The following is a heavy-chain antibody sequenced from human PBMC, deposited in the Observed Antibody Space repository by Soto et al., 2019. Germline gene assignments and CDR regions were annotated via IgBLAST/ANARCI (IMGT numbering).Heavy chain of an antibody. J-gene: IGHJ4*02. CDR2: INPNSGGT. V-gene: IGHV1-2*02. D-gene: IGHD6-6*01. CDR1: GYTFTGYY. CDR3: ARAGKPEIAALDY. Sequence: QVQLVQSGAEVKKPGASVKVSCKASGYTFTGYYMHWVRQAPGQGLEWMGWINPNSGGTNYAQKFQGSVTMPRDRSISTAYMELSRLRSDDTAVYYCARAGKPEIAALDYWGQGTLFTVSS.